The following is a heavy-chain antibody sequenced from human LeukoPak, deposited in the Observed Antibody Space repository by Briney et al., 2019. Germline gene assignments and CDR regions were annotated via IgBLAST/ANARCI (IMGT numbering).Heavy chain of an antibody. CDR2: IYYSGST. Sequence: SETLTLTCTVSGGSISSSSCYWGWIRQSPGKGLEWIGSIYYSGSTYYNPSLKSRVTISVDTSKNQFSLKLSSVTAADTAVYYCARRNYYDSSGTDYWGQGTLVTVSS. D-gene: IGHD3-22*01. CDR3: ARRNYYDSSGTDY. J-gene: IGHJ4*02. CDR1: GGSISSSSCY. V-gene: IGHV4-39*01.